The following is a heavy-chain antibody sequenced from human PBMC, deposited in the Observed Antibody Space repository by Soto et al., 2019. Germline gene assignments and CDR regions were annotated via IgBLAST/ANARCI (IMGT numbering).Heavy chain of an antibody. J-gene: IGHJ4*02. CDR3: ARASETTGTTSKMGVFDY. CDR2: IIPILGIA. D-gene: IGHD1-1*01. CDR1: GGTFSSYT. Sequence: ASVKVSCKASGGTFSSYTISWVRQAPGQGLEWMGRIIPILGIANYAQKFQGRVTITADKSTSTAYMELSSLRSEDTAVYYCARASETTGTTSKMGVFDYWGQGTLVTVSS. V-gene: IGHV1-69*02.